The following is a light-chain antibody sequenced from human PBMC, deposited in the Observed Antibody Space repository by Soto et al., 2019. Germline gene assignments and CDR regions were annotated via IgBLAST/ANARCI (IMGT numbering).Light chain of an antibody. CDR1: SSDVGGYNY. Sequence: QSALTQPASVSGSPGQSITISCTGTSSDVGGYNYVSWYQQHPGKAPKPMIYEVSNRPSGVSNRFSGSKSGNTASLTISGLQAEDEADYYCSSYTSSSTPYVLGTGTKLTVL. CDR3: SSYTSSSTPYV. CDR2: EVS. V-gene: IGLV2-14*01. J-gene: IGLJ1*01.